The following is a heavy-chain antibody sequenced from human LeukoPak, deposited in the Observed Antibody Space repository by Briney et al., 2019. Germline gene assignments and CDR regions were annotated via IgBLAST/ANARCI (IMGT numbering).Heavy chain of an antibody. CDR1: GFSLTTRAMG. D-gene: IGHD6-13*01. CDR2: IYLDEDK. CDR3: AHRTDLYSSSWYWGY. Sequence: ESGPTQAKPTQTLTLTCTFSGFSLTTRAMGVGWIRHPPGKALEWLALIYLDEDKIYNPSPKSPLTITKATSKNQVVLTMTNMDPVDTATYYCAHRTDLYSSSWYWGYWGQGTLVTVSS. V-gene: IGHV2-5*02. J-gene: IGHJ4*02.